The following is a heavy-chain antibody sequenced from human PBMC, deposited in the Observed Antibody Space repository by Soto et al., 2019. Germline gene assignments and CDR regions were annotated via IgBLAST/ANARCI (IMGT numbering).Heavy chain of an antibody. CDR3: ASGGRDGYTTTYYVDS. D-gene: IGHD5-12*01. CDR1: GGTFSSYA. J-gene: IGHJ4*02. V-gene: IGHV1-69*05. Sequence: QVQLVQSGAEVKKPGSSVKVSCKASGGTFSSYAISWVRQAPGQGLEWMGGIIPVFGTANYGQKFQGRVTIPXXEXTXXAHMELCGLSAEDTAVYYCASGGRDGYTTTYYVDSWGQGTLVTVSS. CDR2: IIPVFGTA.